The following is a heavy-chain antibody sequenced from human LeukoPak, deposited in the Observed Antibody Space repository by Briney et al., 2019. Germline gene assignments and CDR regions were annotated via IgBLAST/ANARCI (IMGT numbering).Heavy chain of an antibody. D-gene: IGHD3-9*01. V-gene: IGHV4-59*08. CDR2: MYYSGAT. J-gene: IGHJ4*02. CDR1: GGSIISYY. CDR3: ARSDVLTAYAMAL. Sequence: SKTLSLTCTVSGGSIISYYWSWIRQPPGKGLEWIGYMYYSGATNYNPSLRSRVTMSVDTSMTHFSLQLSSVTVADTAVYYCARSDVLTAYAMALWGQGTLVIVSS.